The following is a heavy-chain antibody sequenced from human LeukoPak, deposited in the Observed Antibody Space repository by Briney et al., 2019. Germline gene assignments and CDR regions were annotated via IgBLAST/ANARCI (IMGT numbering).Heavy chain of an antibody. V-gene: IGHV3-30*02. D-gene: IGHD6-6*01. CDR1: RFTFSSYG. Sequence: GGSLRLSCAASRFTFSSYGMHWVRQAPGKGLEWVAFIRYDGSNKYYADSVKGRFTISRDNSKNTLYLQMNSLRAEDTAVYYCAKYSSSIENDAFDIWGQGTMVTVSS. CDR3: AKYSSSIENDAFDI. J-gene: IGHJ3*02. CDR2: IRYDGSNK.